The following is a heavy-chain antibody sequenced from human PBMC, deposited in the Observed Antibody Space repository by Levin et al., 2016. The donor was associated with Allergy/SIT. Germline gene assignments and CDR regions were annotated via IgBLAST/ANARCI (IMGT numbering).Heavy chain of an antibody. J-gene: IGHJ4*02. CDR1: GFTFSNYA. CDR3: AKKIFGVIWSGYFDY. Sequence: GGSLRLSCAASGFTFSNYAMSWVRQAPGKGLEWVSGISASGDTYYADSVKGRFTLSRDNSKNTLYLQMNSLRAEDTAVYYCAKKIFGVIWSGYFDYWGQGALVTVSS. CDR2: ISASGDT. V-gene: IGHV3-23*01. D-gene: IGHD3-3*01.